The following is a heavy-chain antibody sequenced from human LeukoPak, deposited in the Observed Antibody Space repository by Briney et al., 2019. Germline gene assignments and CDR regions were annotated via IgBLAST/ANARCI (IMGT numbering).Heavy chain of an antibody. CDR1: GGSISSGSYY. J-gene: IGHJ4*02. CDR3: ARDVTGIAAAGVDY. D-gene: IGHD6-13*01. V-gene: IGHV4-61*02. Sequence: PSETLSLTCTVSGGSISSGSYYWSWIRQPAGKGLECIGRIYTSGSTNYNPSLKSRVTISVDTSKNQFSLKLSSVTAADTAVYYCARDVTGIAAAGVDYWGQGTLVTVST. CDR2: IYTSGST.